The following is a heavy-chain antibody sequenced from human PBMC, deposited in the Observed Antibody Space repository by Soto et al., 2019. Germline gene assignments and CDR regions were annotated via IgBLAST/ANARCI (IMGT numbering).Heavy chain of an antibody. D-gene: IGHD6-13*01. V-gene: IGHV3-30-3*01. CDR2: ISYDGSNK. J-gene: IGHJ5*02. CDR3: ARIAASGRGPWFDP. Sequence: GGSLRLSCAASGFTFSSYARHWVRLAPGKGLEWVAVISYDGSNKYYADSVKGRFTISRDNSKNTLYLQMNSLRAEDTAVYYCARIAASGRGPWFDPWGQGTLVTVSS. CDR1: GFTFSSYA.